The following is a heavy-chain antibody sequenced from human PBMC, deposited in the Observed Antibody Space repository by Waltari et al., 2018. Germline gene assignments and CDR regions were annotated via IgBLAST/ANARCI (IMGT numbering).Heavy chain of an antibody. J-gene: IGHJ3*02. CDR1: GGSISSGGYY. CDR3: ARQVVAATSAFDI. CDR2: IYHSGST. D-gene: IGHD2-15*01. Sequence: QVQLQESGPGLVKPSQTLSLTCTVSGGSISSGGYYWSWIRQHPGKGLEWIGYIYHSGSTYYNPSLKSRVTISVDRSKNQFSLKLSSVTAADTAVYYCARQVVAATSAFDIWGQGTMVTVSS. V-gene: IGHV4-31*03.